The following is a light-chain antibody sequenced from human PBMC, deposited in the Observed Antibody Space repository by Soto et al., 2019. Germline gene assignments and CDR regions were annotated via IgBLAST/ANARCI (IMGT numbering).Light chain of an antibody. J-gene: IGKJ3*01. CDR2: RAS. V-gene: IGKV3-20*01. Sequence: PGERATLSCRASQRVSTNSLAWYQQKPGQAPRLLIYRASSRATGIPDRFSGSGSGTDFALTISRLEPEDFAVYYCQLYGTSPGFTFGPGTKVDIK. CDR3: QLYGTSPGFT. CDR1: QRVSTNS.